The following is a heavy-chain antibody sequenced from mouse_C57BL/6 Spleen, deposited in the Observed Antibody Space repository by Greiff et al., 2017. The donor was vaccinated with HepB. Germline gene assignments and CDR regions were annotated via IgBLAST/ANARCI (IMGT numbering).Heavy chain of an antibody. J-gene: IGHJ2*01. CDR1: GLNIKDTY. CDR3: ARMARK. V-gene: IGHV14-3*02. CDR2: IDPRNRST. Sequence: EVQLQQSGAELVKSGATVKLSCTASGLNIKDTYMHWLKQWPDQGLEWIGRIDPRNRSTKSDTTFQVKATITADTSSNTAYLQLRSLTSEDTAVYDCARMARKWGQGTTLTVAS.